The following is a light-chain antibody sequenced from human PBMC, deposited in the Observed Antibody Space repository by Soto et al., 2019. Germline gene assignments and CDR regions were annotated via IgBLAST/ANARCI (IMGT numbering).Light chain of an antibody. CDR1: QRVSSY. J-gene: IGKJ4*01. CDR2: AAS. CDR3: QQYYSTPLT. Sequence: DIQMTQSPSSLSASVGVRVTITCRASQRVSSYLNWYQQKPGRAPKFLIYAASSLQSGVPSRFSGSGSGTDFTLTISSLQPEDFATYYCQQYYSTPLTFGGGTKVDIK. V-gene: IGKV1-39*01.